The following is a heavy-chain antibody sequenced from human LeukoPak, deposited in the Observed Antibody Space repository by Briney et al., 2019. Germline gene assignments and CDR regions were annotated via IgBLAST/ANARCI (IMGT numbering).Heavy chain of an antibody. J-gene: IGHJ4*02. CDR3: ARGRYSGTTYYFDY. Sequence: GGSLRLSCAASGFTFSSYAMSWVRQAPGKGLEWVSAISGSGGSTYYADSVKGRFTISRDNAKNSLYLQMNSLRAEDTAMYYCARGRYSGTTYYFDYWGQGTLVTVSS. V-gene: IGHV3-23*01. D-gene: IGHD5-12*01. CDR1: GFTFSSYA. CDR2: ISGSGGST.